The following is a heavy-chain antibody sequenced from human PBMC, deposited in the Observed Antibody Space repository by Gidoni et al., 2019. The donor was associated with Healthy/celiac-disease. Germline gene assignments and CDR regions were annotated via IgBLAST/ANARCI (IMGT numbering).Heavy chain of an antibody. CDR3: ARALTASGWKKIDY. CDR2: IYYSGST. D-gene: IGHD6-19*01. V-gene: IGHV4-31*03. Sequence: QVQLQESGPGLVKPSQTLSLTCTVSVGSISSGGYYWSWIRQHPGKGLEWIGYIYYSGSTYYNPSLKSRVTISVDTSKNQFSLKLSSVTAADTAVYYCARALTASGWKKIDYWGQGTLVTVSS. J-gene: IGHJ4*02. CDR1: VGSISSGGYY.